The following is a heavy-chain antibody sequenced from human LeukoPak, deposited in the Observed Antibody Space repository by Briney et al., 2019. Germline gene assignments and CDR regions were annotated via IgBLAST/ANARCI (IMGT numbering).Heavy chain of an antibody. V-gene: IGHV3-30*01. J-gene: IGHJ4*02. CDR1: GFSLSSYA. D-gene: IGHD2-21*01. Sequence: GGSLRLSCAASGFSLSSYAMHWVRQAPGKGLEWVAVISYDGSNKYYADSVKGRFTISRDNSKNTLYLQMNSLRAEDTAVYYCARSINTAVFDYWGQGTLVTVSS. CDR2: ISYDGSNK. CDR3: ARSINTAVFDY.